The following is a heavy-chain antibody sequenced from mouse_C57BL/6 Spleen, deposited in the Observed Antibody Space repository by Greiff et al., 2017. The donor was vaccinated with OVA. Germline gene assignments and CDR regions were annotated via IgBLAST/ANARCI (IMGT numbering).Heavy chain of an antibody. D-gene: IGHD1-1*01. Sequence: EVKLVESGGGLVKPGGSLKLSCAASGFTFSSSAMSWVRQTPEKRLEWVATISDGGSYTYYPDNVKGRFTISRDNAKNNLYLQMSHLKSEDTAMYYCARGGSSYWFAYWGQGTLVTVSA. V-gene: IGHV5-4*03. CDR2: ISDGGSYT. CDR1: GFTFSSSA. CDR3: ARGGSSYWFAY. J-gene: IGHJ3*01.